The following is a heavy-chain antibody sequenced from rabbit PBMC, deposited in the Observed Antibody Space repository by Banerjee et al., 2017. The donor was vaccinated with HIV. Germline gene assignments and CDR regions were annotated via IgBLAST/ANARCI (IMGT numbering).Heavy chain of an antibody. Sequence: QSLEESGGDLVKPGASLTLTCKASGFDLSGYYDMCWVRQAPGKGLEWIACIYDGDGSTWYASWAKGRFTISKTSSTTVTLQMTSLTAADTATYFCARDTANDGGYFFVLWGPGTLVTVS. CDR1: GFDLSGYYD. D-gene: IGHD2-1*01. V-gene: IGHV1S40*01. CDR2: IYDGDGST. J-gene: IGHJ6*01. CDR3: ARDTANDGGYFFVL.